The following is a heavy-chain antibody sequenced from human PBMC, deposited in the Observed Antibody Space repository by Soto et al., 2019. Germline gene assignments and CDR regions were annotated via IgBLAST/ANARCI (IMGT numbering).Heavy chain of an antibody. J-gene: IGHJ6*02. V-gene: IGHV3-30-3*01. CDR3: ARDRSITIFGVASYYYYYGMDV. CDR1: GFTFSSYA. D-gene: IGHD3-3*01. Sequence: PGGSLRLSCAASGFTFSSYAMHWVRQAPGKGLEWVAVISYDGSNKYYADSVKGRFTISRDNSKNTLYLQMNSLRAEDTAVYYCARDRSITIFGVASYYYYYGMDVWGQGTTVTVSS. CDR2: ISYDGSNK.